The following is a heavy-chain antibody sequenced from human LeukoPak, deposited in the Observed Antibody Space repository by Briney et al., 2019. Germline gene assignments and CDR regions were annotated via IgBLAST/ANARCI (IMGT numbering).Heavy chain of an antibody. CDR3: AKDRGYCSSTSCQGGFDY. J-gene: IGHJ4*02. V-gene: IGHV3-23*01. CDR1: GFTFSSYA. CDR2: ISGSGGST. D-gene: IGHD2-2*03. Sequence: PGGSLRLSCAASGFTFSSYAMSWVRQAPGKGLEWVSAISGSGGSTYYADSVKGRFTISRDDSKNTLYLQMNSLRAEDTAVYYCAKDRGYCSSTSCQGGFDYWGQGTLVTVSS.